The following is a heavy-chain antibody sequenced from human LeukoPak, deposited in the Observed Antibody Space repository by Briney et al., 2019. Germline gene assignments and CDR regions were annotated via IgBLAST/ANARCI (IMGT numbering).Heavy chain of an antibody. J-gene: IGHJ5*01. Sequence: SETLSLTCSVSGVTISYYSWTWLRQPPGKGLEWIGNISYSGDTNYNPSLKSRVTISIDTSKNQLSLKLSSVTAADTAVYYCARGGSWYDSWGQGTLLIVSS. V-gene: IGHV4-59*01. CDR1: GVTISYYS. CDR2: ISYSGDT. CDR3: ARGGSWYDS.